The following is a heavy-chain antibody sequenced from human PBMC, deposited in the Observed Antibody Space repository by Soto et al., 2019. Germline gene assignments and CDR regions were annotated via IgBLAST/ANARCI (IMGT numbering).Heavy chain of an antibody. V-gene: IGHV3-23*01. J-gene: IGHJ3*02. D-gene: IGHD3-22*01. CDR1: GFTFCSYA. CDR2: ISGSGGST. Sequence: GGALRLSCAAPGFTFCSYAMSWVRPAPGEGVERVSAISGSGGSTYYADSVKGRFTISRDNSKNTLYLQMNSLRAEDTAVYYCAKGFNYYDSSGSHIWGQGTMVTVSS. CDR3: AKGFNYYDSSGSHI.